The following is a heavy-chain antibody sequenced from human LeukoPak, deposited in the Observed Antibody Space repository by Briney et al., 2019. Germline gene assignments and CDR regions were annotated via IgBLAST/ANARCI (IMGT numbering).Heavy chain of an antibody. CDR1: GFTFSDYY. V-gene: IGHV3-11*04. CDR2: ISSSGSTI. J-gene: IGHJ4*02. Sequence: KPGGSLSLYCAPSGFTFSDYYVSWIRQAPGKGLEWVSYISSSGSTIYYTDSVKGRFTISRDNAKNSLYLQMNSLRAEDTAVYYCAKDRAPSYYYDSSGYYGALDYWGQGTLVTVSS. CDR3: AKDRAPSYYYDSSGYYGALDY. D-gene: IGHD3-22*01.